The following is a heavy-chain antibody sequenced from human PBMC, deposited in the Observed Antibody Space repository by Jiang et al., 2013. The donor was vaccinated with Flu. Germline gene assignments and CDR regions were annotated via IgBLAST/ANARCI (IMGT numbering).Heavy chain of an antibody. CDR2: INTNTGNP. J-gene: IGHJ6*04. CDR1: GXTFTSYA. CDR3: ARGVRGYYYYGMDV. D-gene: IGHD3-16*01. V-gene: IGHV7-4-1*01. Sequence: SGSELKKPGASVKVSCKASGXTFTSYAMNWVRQAPGQGLEWMGWINTNTGNPTYAQGFTGRFIFSLGHLCQHGISADLQPKRLRTTAVYYCARGVRGYYYYGMDVWGKGTTVTVSS.